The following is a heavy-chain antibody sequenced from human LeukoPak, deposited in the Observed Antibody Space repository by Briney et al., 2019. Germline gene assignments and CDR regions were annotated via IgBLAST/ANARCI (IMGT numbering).Heavy chain of an antibody. V-gene: IGHV3-74*01. J-gene: IGHJ4*02. D-gene: IGHD2/OR15-2a*01. CDR2: INSDGSWT. Sequence: GGSLRLSCAASGNYWMHWVRQVPGKGLVWVSHINSDGSWTSYADSVKGRFTISKDNAKNTVYLQMNSLRAGDTAVYYCVSFYETYWGRGTLVTV. CDR1: GNYW. CDR3: VSFYETY.